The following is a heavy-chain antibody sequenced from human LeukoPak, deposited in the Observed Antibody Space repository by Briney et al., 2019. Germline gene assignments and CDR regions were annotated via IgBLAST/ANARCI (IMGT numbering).Heavy chain of an antibody. CDR1: GFTFDDYA. V-gene: IGHV3-43D*03. CDR3: AKDSGYSYGPSYYMDV. J-gene: IGHJ6*03. CDR2: ISWDGGST. Sequence: QPGGSLRLSCAASGFTFDDYAMHWVRQAPGKGLEWVSLISWDGGSTYYADSVKGRFTISRDNSKNSLYLQMNSLRAEDTALYYCAKDSGYSYGPSYYMDVWGKGTTVTVSS. D-gene: IGHD5-18*01.